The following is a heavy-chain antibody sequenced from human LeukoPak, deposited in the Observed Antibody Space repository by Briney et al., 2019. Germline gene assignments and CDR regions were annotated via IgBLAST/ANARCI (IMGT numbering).Heavy chain of an antibody. CDR1: GFTFTNYW. V-gene: IGHV3-7*01. J-gene: IGHJ6*03. CDR2: IKQDRSEK. CDR3: ARADSSIAARLSRSSIFNYYYYMDV. Sequence: TGGSLRLSCAASGFTFTNYWMSWVRQAPGKGLELVANIKQDRSEKYYVDSVKGRFTISRDNAKNSLYLQMNSLRAEDTAVYYCARADSSIAARLSRSSIFNYYYYMDVWGKGTTVTVSS. D-gene: IGHD6-6*01.